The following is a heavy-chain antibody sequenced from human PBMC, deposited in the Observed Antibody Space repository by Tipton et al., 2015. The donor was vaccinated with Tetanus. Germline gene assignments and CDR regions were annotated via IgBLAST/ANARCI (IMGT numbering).Heavy chain of an antibody. CDR1: GGSISNYY. Sequence: LRLSCTVSGGSISNYYWSWIRQPAGKGLEWIGRIYSMGSAKYNPSLKSRLIMSVDTSKNQFSLKLNSMAAADPAGYYCARHGDNACFDYWGQGTLVTVSS. CDR3: ARHGDNACFDY. J-gene: IGHJ4*02. V-gene: IGHV4-4*07. D-gene: IGHD4-17*01. CDR2: IYSMGSA.